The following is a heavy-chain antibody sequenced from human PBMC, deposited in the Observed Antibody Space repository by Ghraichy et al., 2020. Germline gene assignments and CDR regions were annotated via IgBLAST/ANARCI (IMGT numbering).Heavy chain of an antibody. CDR2: IYNSGST. J-gene: IGHJ4*02. V-gene: IGHV4-39*01. CDR1: GGSVSSSSSY. CDR3: AMNYYDGSGYFY. Sequence: SETLSLTCTVSGGSVSSSSSYWLWIRQPPGQGLGWIGSIYNSGSTHYNPSLKSRVIISVDTSKRQLSLKLRSVTAADTGVCYCAMNYYDGSGYFYWGQGTLVTVSS. D-gene: IGHD3-22*01.